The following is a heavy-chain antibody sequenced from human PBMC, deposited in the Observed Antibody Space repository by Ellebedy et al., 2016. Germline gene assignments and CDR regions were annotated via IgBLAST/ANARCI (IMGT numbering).Heavy chain of an antibody. Sequence: WGSLRLSCTVSGGFITDQYWNWIRQPPGKGLEWIGEINHSGSTNYNPSLKSRVTMSVDTSKNQFSLKLSSVTAADTAVYYCAREERMVRGVRVWYFDLWGRGTLVTVSS. V-gene: IGHV4-34*01. CDR1: GGFITDQY. J-gene: IGHJ2*01. D-gene: IGHD3-10*01. CDR2: INHSGST. CDR3: AREERMVRGVRVWYFDL.